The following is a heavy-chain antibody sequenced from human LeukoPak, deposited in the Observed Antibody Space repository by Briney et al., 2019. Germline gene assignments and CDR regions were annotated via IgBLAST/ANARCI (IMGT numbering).Heavy chain of an antibody. Sequence: GGSLRLSCAASGFTFSRYWMHWVRQAPGKGLVWVSRINSDGSSTSYADSVKGRFTISRDNAKNTLYLQMNSLRAEDTAVYYCARGDSSGVAFDIWGQGTMVTVSS. J-gene: IGHJ3*02. CDR2: INSDGSST. D-gene: IGHD3-22*01. CDR3: ARGDSSGVAFDI. CDR1: GFTFSRYW. V-gene: IGHV3-74*01.